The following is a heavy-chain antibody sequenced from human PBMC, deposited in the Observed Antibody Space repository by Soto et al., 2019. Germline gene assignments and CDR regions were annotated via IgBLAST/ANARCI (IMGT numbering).Heavy chain of an antibody. Sequence: SETLSLTCSVSGGSITSGGFYWSWIRQHPDKGLELIAYIFLSGSTDFNPSLKGRIIISVVTSKNQFSLKLISVTAADTAVYYCVRGGIAGNWFDPWGQGTLVTVSS. V-gene: IGHV4-31*03. CDR2: IFLSGST. CDR1: GGSITSGGFY. J-gene: IGHJ5*02. D-gene: IGHD6-13*01. CDR3: VRGGIAGNWFDP.